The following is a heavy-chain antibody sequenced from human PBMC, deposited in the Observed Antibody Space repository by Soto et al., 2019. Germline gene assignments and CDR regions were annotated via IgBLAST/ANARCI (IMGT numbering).Heavy chain of an antibody. Sequence: EVQLVESGGGLVQPGGSLRLSCAASGFTFSSYSMNWVRQAPGKGLEWVSYISSSSSNIYYADSVKGRFTISRDNAKNSKYLLMHSMRAEDTAVYYVERGAGDLNGYGPCGQVTLVTVSS. V-gene: IGHV3-48*01. J-gene: IGHJ5*02. CDR3: ERGAGDLNGYGP. CDR1: GFTFSSYS. CDR2: ISSSSSNI.